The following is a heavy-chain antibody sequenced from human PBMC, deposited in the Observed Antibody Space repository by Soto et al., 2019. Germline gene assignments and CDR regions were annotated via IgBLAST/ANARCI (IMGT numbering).Heavy chain of an antibody. V-gene: IGHV4-4*07. CDR1: GGSISTFY. CDR3: ARGGRDGFDI. Sequence: PSETLSLTCSVSGGSISTFYWNWIRQSAEKGLEWIGRVYITGSTNYHPSLKSRVTMSVDTSKNQFSLKMSSVTAADTAVYYCARGGRDGFDIWGQGTRVTVSS. CDR2: VYITGST. J-gene: IGHJ3*02.